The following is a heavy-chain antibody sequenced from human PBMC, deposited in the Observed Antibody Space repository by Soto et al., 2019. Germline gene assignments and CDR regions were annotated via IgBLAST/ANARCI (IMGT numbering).Heavy chain of an antibody. D-gene: IGHD3-16*01. Sequence: GGSLRLSCAASGFAFSTYGLHWVRQAPGKELEWVAIITSEVNYKYYADSVKGRFTISRDNSKNTLFLQMNSLRAEDTAVYYCAKGGSFDIWGQGTLVTVSS. V-gene: IGHV3-30*18. CDR2: ITSEVNYK. J-gene: IGHJ4*02. CDR1: GFAFSTYG. CDR3: AKGGSFDI.